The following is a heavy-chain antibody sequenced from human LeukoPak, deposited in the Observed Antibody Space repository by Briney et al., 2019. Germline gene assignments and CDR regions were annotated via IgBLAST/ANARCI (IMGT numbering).Heavy chain of an antibody. CDR1: GFTFSSYD. CDR2: IGTAGDT. CDR3: AKERSSSWNDAFDM. Sequence: GGSLRLSCAASGFTFSSYDMHWVRQATGKGLEWVSAIGTAGDTYYPGSVKGRFTICRENAKNSLYLQMNSLRAADTAVYYCAKERSSSWNDAFDMWGQGTMVTVSS. D-gene: IGHD6-13*01. J-gene: IGHJ3*02. V-gene: IGHV3-13*01.